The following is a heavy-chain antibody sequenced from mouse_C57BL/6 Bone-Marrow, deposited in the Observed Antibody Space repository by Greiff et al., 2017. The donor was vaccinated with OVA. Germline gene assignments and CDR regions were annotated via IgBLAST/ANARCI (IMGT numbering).Heavy chain of an antibody. Sequence: VQLVESGAELARPGASVKLSCKASGYTFTSYGISWVKQRTGQGLEWIGEIYPRSGNTYYNEKFKGKATLTADKSSSTAYMELRSLTSEDSAVYFCARYGNYRKNYFDYWGQGTTLTVSS. V-gene: IGHV1-81*01. CDR2: IYPRSGNT. D-gene: IGHD2-1*01. CDR1: GYTFTSYG. CDR3: ARYGNYRKNYFDY. J-gene: IGHJ2*01.